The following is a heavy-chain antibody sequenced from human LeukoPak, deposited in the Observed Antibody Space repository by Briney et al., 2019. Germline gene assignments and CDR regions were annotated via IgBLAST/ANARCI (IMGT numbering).Heavy chain of an antibody. J-gene: IGHJ4*02. Sequence: SETLSLTCTVSGGSISSHYWSWIRQPPGKGLEWIAYISYSGNTNYNPSLKSRVTISVDTSKNHFSLNLSSVTAADTAVYYCAKYHCPGGSCLNFDYWGQGTLVTVSS. CDR1: GGSISSHY. V-gene: IGHV4-59*11. CDR2: ISYSGNT. D-gene: IGHD2-15*01. CDR3: AKYHCPGGSCLNFDY.